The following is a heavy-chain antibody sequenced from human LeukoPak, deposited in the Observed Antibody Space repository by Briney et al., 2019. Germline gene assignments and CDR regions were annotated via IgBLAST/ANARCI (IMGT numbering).Heavy chain of an antibody. CDR1: GGSFSGYY. J-gene: IGHJ4*02. Sequence: SETLSLTCAVYGGSFSGYYWSWIRQPPGKGLGWIGEINHSGSTNYNPSLKSRVTISVDTSKNQFSLKLSSVTAADTAVYYCARVGYSYGYDYWGQGTLVTVSS. CDR3: ARVGYSYGYDY. CDR2: INHSGST. V-gene: IGHV4-34*01. D-gene: IGHD5-18*01.